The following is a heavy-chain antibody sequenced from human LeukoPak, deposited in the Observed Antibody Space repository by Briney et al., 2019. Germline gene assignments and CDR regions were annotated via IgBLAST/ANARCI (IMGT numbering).Heavy chain of an antibody. CDR1: GGSFRGYY. CDR2: MYYSESS. CDR3: ARAVGSGVASDY. D-gene: IGHD6-19*01. V-gene: IGHV4-59*01. Sequence: PSETLSLTCTVSGGSFRGYYWSWIRQPPGKGLEWIGYMYYSESSNYNPSLKSRVTISVDTSKNQVSLKLSSVTAADTAVYYCARAVGSGVASDYWGQGTLVTVSS. J-gene: IGHJ4*02.